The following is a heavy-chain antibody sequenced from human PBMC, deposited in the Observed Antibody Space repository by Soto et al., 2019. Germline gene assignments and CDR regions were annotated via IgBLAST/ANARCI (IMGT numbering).Heavy chain of an antibody. V-gene: IGHV1-69*06. CDR2: IIPIFGTA. D-gene: IGHD5-18*01. CDR3: ARVSSYGYYFDY. Sequence: ASVKVSCKASGGTFSSYAISWVRQAPGQGLEWMGGIIPIFGTANYAQKFQGRVTITAGKSTSTAYMELSSLRSEDTAVYYCARVSSYGYYFDYWGQGTLVTVSS. J-gene: IGHJ4*02. CDR1: GGTFSSYA.